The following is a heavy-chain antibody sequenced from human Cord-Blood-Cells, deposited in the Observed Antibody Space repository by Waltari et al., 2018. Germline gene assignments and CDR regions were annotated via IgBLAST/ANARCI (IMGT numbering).Heavy chain of an antibody. CDR3: ARGRLSYCSSTSCYTVDY. CDR1: GYTFTSYD. D-gene: IGHD2-2*02. V-gene: IGHV1-8*01. CDR2: MNHNSGNT. Sequence: QVQLVQSGAEVKKPGASVKVSCKASGYTFTSYDINWVRQATGHGLEWMGWMNHNSGNTGYAQKFQGRVTMTRNTSISTAYMELSSLRSEDTAVYYCARGRLSYCSSTSCYTVDYWGQGTLVTVSS. J-gene: IGHJ4*02.